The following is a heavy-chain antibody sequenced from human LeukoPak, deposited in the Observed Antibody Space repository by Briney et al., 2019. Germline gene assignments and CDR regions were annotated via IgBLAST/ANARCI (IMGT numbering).Heavy chain of an antibody. CDR1: TITFSNYW. J-gene: IGHJ4*02. Sequence: GGSLRLSCAASTITFSNYWMSWVRQAPGKGLEWVTNIKQDGSDKYYVDSVKGRFTISRDNAKNSLYLQMNSLRAEDTAVYYCVTEGRGWYPFVIWGQGTLVTVSS. D-gene: IGHD6-19*01. CDR2: IKQDGSDK. CDR3: VTEGRGWYPFVI. V-gene: IGHV3-7*01.